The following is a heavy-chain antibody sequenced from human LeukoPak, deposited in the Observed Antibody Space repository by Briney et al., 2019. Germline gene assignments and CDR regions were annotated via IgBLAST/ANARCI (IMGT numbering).Heavy chain of an antibody. V-gene: IGHV4-34*01. CDR2: ISHSGST. CDR1: GGSFSGYY. D-gene: IGHD2-2*01. Sequence: SETLSLTCGVHGGSFSGYYWSWIRQPPGKGLEWIGEISHSGSTTYSPSLKSRVIISVDTSKNHLSLNLTSVTAADTAVYYCARVLSSWYKWFDSWGQGTLVTVSS. CDR3: ARVLSSWYKWFDS. J-gene: IGHJ5*01.